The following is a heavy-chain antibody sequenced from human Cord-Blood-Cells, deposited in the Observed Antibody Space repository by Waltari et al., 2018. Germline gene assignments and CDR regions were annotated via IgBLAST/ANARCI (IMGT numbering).Heavy chain of an antibody. CDR3: ARVSNYWFDP. CDR1: GGSFSGYY. J-gene: IGHJ5*02. Sequence: QVQLQQWGAGLLKPSETLSLTCAVYGGSFSGYYWSWIRQPPGKGLEWIGEINHSGSTNDNPSLKRRVTISVDTSKNQFSLKLSSVTAADTAVYYCARVSNYWFDPWGQGTLVTVSS. D-gene: IGHD4-4*01. CDR2: INHSGST. V-gene: IGHV4-34*01.